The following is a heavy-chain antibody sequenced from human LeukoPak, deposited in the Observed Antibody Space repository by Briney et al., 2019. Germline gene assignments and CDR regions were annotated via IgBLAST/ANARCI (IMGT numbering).Heavy chain of an antibody. CDR3: ARDRVSSPGNFDL. D-gene: IGHD6-13*01. J-gene: IGHJ2*01. V-gene: IGHV3-21*01. CDR1: GFTFSSYS. Sequence: GGSLRLSCAAPGFTFSSYSMNWVRQAPGKGLEWVSSISSSSSYIYYADSVKGRFTISRDNAKNSLYLQMNSLRAEDTAVYYCARDRVSSPGNFDLWGRGTLVTVSS. CDR2: ISSSSSYI.